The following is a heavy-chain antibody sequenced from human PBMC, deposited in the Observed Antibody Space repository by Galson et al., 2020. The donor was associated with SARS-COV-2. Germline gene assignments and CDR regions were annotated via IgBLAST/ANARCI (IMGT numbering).Heavy chain of an antibody. CDR3: AKDLTIAAAGTAATKYYYYGMDV. CDR1: GFTFSSYG. V-gene: IGHV3-33*06. CDR2: IWYDGSNK. J-gene: IGHJ6*02. Sequence: GESLKISCAASGFTFSSYGMHWVRQAPGKGLEWVAVIWYDGSNKYYADSVKGRFTISRDNSKNTLYLQMNSLRAEDTAVYYCAKDLTIAAAGTAATKYYYYGMDVWGQGTTFTVSS. D-gene: IGHD6-13*01.